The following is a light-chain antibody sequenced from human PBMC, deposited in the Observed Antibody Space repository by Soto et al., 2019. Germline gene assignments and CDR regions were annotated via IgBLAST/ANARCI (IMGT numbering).Light chain of an antibody. CDR3: QSYDSSLSAYV. Sequence: QPVLTQPPSVSGAPGQRVTISCTGSSSNIGAGYDVHWYQHFPGTAPKLLIYGNSHRPSGVPDRVSGSKSATSASLAITGLQAEDEADYYCQSYDSSLSAYVFGSGTKVTVL. V-gene: IGLV1-40*01. CDR2: GNS. J-gene: IGLJ1*01. CDR1: SSNIGAGYD.